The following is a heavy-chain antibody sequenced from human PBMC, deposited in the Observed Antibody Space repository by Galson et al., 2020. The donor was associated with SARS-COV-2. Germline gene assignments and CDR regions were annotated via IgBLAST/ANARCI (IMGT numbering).Heavy chain of an antibody. CDR2: ISGSGSTT. Sequence: GESLKISCAASGFTFSSYAMNWLRQAPGKGLEWVSGISGSGSTTYYAGSVKGRFTISRDNSQNTLYLQMNSLRAEDTAIYYCAKRHRDSSGFDYWGQGARVTDSS. V-gene: IGHV3-23*01. J-gene: IGHJ4*02. D-gene: IGHD3-22*01. CDR1: GFTFSSYA. CDR3: AKRHRDSSGFDY.